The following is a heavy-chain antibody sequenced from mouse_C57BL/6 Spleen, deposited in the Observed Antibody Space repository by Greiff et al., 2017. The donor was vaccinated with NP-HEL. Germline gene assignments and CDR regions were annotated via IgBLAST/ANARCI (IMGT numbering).Heavy chain of an antibody. CDR1: GFTFSSYA. CDR2: ISDGGSYT. J-gene: IGHJ4*01. V-gene: IGHV5-4*01. CDR3: ARDPHATVVDAMDY. D-gene: IGHD1-1*01. Sequence: EVHLVESGGGLVKPGGSLKLSCAASGFTFSSYAMSWVRQTPEKKLEWVATISDGGSYTYYPDNVKGRFTIARDNAKNNLYLQMRHLKSEDTAMYYCARDPHATVVDAMDYWGQGTAVTVSS.